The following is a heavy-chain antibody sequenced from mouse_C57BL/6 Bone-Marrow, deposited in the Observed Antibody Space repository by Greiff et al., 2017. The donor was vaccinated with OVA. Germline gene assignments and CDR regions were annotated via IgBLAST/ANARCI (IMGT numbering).Heavy chain of an antibody. Sequence: EVQLQESGPELVKPGDSVKISCKASGYSFTGYFMNWVMQSHGKSLEWIGRINPYNGDTFYNQKFKGKATLTVDKSSSTAHMELRSLTSEDSAVYYCARGGGPRGFAYWGQGTTLTVSS. V-gene: IGHV1-20*01. CDR1: GYSFTGYF. J-gene: IGHJ2*01. CDR2: INPYNGDT. CDR3: ARGGGPRGFAY.